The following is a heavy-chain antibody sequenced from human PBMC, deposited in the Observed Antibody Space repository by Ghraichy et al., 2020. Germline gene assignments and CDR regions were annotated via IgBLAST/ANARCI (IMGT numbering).Heavy chain of an antibody. D-gene: IGHD3-10*01. Sequence: GGSLRLSCAASGFTFSSYAMHWVRQAPGKGLELVAVISYDGSNKYYADSVKGRFTISRDNSKNTLYLQMNSLRAEDTAVYYCASERSMFRGVISTDYWGQGTLVTVSS. J-gene: IGHJ4*02. V-gene: IGHV3-30*04. CDR2: ISYDGSNK. CDR1: GFTFSSYA. CDR3: ASERSMFRGVISTDY.